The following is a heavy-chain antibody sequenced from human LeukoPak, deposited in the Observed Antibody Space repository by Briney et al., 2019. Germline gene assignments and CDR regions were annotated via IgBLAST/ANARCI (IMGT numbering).Heavy chain of an antibody. CDR3: ASGEDYYYMDV. Sequence: PSETLSLTCTVSGGSISSGGYYWSWIRQHPGKGLEWIGYIYYSGSTYYNPYLKSRVTISVDTSNNQFYLKLSSVTAADTAVYYCASGEDYYYMDVWGKGTTVTVSS. CDR2: IYYSGST. D-gene: IGHD4-17*01. V-gene: IGHV4-31*03. CDR1: GGSISSGGYY. J-gene: IGHJ6*03.